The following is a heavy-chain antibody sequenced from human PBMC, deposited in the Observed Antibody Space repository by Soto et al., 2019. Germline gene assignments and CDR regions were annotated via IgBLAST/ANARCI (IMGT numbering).Heavy chain of an antibody. CDR2: IYHSGST. J-gene: IGHJ4*02. D-gene: IGHD3-16*01. CDR3: ASKRGDYIDY. CDR1: GGAIYSGVYS. V-gene: IGHV4-30-2*01. Sequence: SETLSLTCAVFGGAIYSGVYSWSWIRQPPGKGLEWIGYIYHSGSTYYNPSLKSRGTISVDTSKNQFSLKLSSVTAADTAVYYCASKRGDYIDYWDRGALLTVSS.